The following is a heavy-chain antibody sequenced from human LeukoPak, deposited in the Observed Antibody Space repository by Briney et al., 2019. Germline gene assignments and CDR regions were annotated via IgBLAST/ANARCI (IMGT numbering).Heavy chain of an antibody. V-gene: IGHV3-7*01. D-gene: IGHD3-10*01. CDR1: GFTFSSYA. J-gene: IGHJ4*02. CDR3: VRGGYSSFDY. CDR2: IKEDGSQK. Sequence: GGSLRLSCAASGFTFSSYAMHWVRQAPGKGLEWVANIKEDGSQKHYVDSVKGRFTISRDNSKNFLYLQMNRLGAEDTAVYYCVRGGYSSFDYWGQGTLVTVSS.